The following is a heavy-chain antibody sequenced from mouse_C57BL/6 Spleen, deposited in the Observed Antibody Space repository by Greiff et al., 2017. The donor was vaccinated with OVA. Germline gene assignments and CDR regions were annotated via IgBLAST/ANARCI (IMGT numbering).Heavy chain of an antibody. V-gene: IGHV14-2*01. CDR3: ASSPYYGSGPDY. CDR1: GFTINDYY. J-gene: IGHJ2*01. D-gene: IGHD1-1*01. Sequence: VQLQQSGAELVKPGASVKLSCTASGFTINDYYMHWVKQRTEQGLEWIGRIDPEDGETKYAQKFQGKATITADASSNTAYLQLSSLTSEDAAVYYCASSPYYGSGPDYWGEGTTLTGSS. CDR2: IDPEDGET.